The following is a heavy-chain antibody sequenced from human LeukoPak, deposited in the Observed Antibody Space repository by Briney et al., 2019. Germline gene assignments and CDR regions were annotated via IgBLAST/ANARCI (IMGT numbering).Heavy chain of an antibody. CDR2: IYTSGST. CDR1: GGTISSYY. D-gene: IGHD5-24*01. CDR3: ARRPVTERWLQLETYFDY. Sequence: SETLSLTCTVSGGTISSYYWSWIRQPAGKGLEWIGRIYTSGSTNYNPSLKSRVTMSVDTSKNQFSLKLSSVTAADTAVYYCARRPVTERWLQLETYFDYWGQGTLVTVSS. V-gene: IGHV4-4*07. J-gene: IGHJ4*02.